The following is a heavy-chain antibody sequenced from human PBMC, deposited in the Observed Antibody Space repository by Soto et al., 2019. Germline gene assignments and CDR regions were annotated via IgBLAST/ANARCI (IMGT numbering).Heavy chain of an antibody. J-gene: IGHJ4*02. D-gene: IGHD6-13*01. CDR2: IYYSGST. V-gene: IGHV4-59*01. CDR3: ARSTSWYSSSWAYYFDY. Sequence: SETLSLTCTVSGGSISSYYWSWIRQPPGKGLEWIGYIYYSGSTNYNPSLKGRATISVDTSKNQFSLKLSSVTAADTAVYYCARSTSWYSSSWAYYFDYWGQGTLVTVSS. CDR1: GGSISSYY.